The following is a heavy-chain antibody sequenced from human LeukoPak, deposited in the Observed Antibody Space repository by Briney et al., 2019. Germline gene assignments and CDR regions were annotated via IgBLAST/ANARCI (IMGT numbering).Heavy chain of an antibody. Sequence: SSETLSLTCTVSGGSISSYYWSWIRQPAGKGLEWIGRISTSGTTNYNPSLKSRVTMSVDTSRTRFSLKLSSVTAADTAVYYCARDRRGRYYDLDYWGQGTLVTVSS. J-gene: IGHJ4*02. D-gene: IGHD1-26*01. V-gene: IGHV4-4*07. CDR1: GGSISSYY. CDR2: ISTSGTT. CDR3: ARDRRGRYYDLDY.